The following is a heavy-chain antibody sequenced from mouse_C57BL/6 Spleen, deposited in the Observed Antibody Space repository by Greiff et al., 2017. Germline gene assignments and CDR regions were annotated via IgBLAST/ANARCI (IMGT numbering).Heavy chain of an antibody. Sequence: EVQLQQSGTELVKPGASVKLPCKASGYTFTDYIMDWVKQSHGKGLEWIGDINPNNGGTIYNQKFKGKATLTVDKASSTAYMELRSLTSEDTAVYYCARLDYKYEGGFAYWGQGTLVTVSA. D-gene: IGHD2-14*01. CDR1: GYTFTDYI. V-gene: IGHV1-18*01. CDR3: ARLDYKYEGGFAY. CDR2: INPNNGGT. J-gene: IGHJ3*01.